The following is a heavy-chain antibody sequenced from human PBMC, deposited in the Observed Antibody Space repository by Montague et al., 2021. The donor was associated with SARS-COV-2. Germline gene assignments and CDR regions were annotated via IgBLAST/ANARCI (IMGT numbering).Heavy chain of an antibody. D-gene: IGHD4-11*01. CDR1: GFTFSSYA. CDR2: ISCDGSNK. J-gene: IGHJ4*02. V-gene: IGHV3-30*04. Sequence: SLRLSCAASGFTFSSYAMHWVRQAPGKGLEWVAVISCDGSNKYYADSVKGRFTISRDNSKNTLYLQMNSLRAEDTAVYYCASLKTDYSNYFDYWGQGTLVTVSS. CDR3: ASLKTDYSNYFDY.